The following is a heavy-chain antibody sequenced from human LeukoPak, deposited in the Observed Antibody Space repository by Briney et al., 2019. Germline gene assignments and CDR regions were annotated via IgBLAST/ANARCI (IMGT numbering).Heavy chain of an antibody. J-gene: IGHJ4*02. V-gene: IGHV3-9*01. D-gene: IGHD4-17*01. CDR3: AKFSSGDYVK. Sequence: PGGSLRLSCAASVFTFDDYAMHWGRQAPGKGLEWVSAISWNSGSIGYADSVKGRFTISRDNSKNTVFLQMNSLRAADTAVYYCAKFSSGDYVKWGQGTLVTVSS. CDR2: ISWNSGSI. CDR1: VFTFDDYA.